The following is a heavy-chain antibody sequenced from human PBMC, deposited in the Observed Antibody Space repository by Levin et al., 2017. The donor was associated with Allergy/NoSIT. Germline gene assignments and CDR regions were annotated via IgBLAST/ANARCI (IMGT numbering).Heavy chain of an antibody. Sequence: ASVKVSCKASGYTFTSYAMNWVRQAPGQGLEWMGWINTNTGNPTYAQGFTGRFVFSLDTSVSTAYLQISSLKAEDTAVYYCARLGEGPYYDFWSGYSAYYYYYMDVWGKGTTVTVSS. V-gene: IGHV7-4-1*02. CDR2: INTNTGNP. CDR3: ARLGEGPYYDFWSGYSAYYYYYMDV. CDR1: GYTFTSYA. J-gene: IGHJ6*03. D-gene: IGHD3-3*01.